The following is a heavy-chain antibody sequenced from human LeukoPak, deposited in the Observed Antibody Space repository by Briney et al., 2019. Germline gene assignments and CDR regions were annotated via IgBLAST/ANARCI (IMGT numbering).Heavy chain of an antibody. CDR1: GGSMNTYY. CDR3: ARGRTYYYDSSGYYRRYNWFDP. J-gene: IGHJ5*02. V-gene: IGHV4-59*12. D-gene: IGHD3-22*01. CDR2: VSYSGNT. Sequence: SETLSLTCIVSGGSMNTYYWSWIRQAPGKGLEWIGYVSYSGNTNYNPSLKSRVTISVDTSKNQFSLKLSSVTAADTAVYYCARGRTYYYDSSGYYRRYNWFDPWGQGTLVTVSS.